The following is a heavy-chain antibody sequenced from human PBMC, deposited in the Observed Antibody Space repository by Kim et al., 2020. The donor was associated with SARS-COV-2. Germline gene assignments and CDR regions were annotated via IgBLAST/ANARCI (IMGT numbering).Heavy chain of an antibody. V-gene: IGHV4-31*03. CDR1: GGSISSGGYY. Sequence: SETLSLTCTVSGGSISSGGYYWSWIRQHPGKGLEWIGYIYYSGSTYYNPSLKSRVTISVDTSKNQYSLKLSSVTAADTAVYYCARSLGTLWFGEILIGAFDIWGQGTMVTVSS. J-gene: IGHJ3*02. D-gene: IGHD3-10*01. CDR3: ARSLGTLWFGEILIGAFDI. CDR2: IYYSGST.